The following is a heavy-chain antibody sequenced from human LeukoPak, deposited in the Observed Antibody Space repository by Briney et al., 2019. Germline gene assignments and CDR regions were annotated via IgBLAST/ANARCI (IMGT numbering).Heavy chain of an antibody. V-gene: IGHV3-23*01. J-gene: IGHJ4*02. D-gene: IGHD3-10*01. Sequence: GGSLRLSCAASGFTFSSYAMSWVRQAPGKGLEWVSAISASGGSTYHVDSVNGRLTISRDNSKNTLYLQMNSLRDEDTAVYYCARETLTYFYDWGSRHWGQGTLVTVSS. CDR1: GFTFSSYA. CDR3: ARETLTYFYDWGSRH. CDR2: ISASGGST.